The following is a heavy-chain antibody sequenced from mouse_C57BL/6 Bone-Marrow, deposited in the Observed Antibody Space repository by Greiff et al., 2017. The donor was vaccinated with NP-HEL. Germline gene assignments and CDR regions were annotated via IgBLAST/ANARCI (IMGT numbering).Heavy chain of an antibody. Sequence: VKLQQSGPGLVAPSQSLSITCTVSGFSLTSYGVDWVRQSPGKGLEWLGVIWGVGSTNYNSALKSRLSISKDNSKSQVFLKMNSLQTDDTAMYYCASGIRSYAMDYWGQGTSVTVSS. CDR2: IWGVGST. CDR1: GFSLTSYG. CDR3: ASGIRSYAMDY. J-gene: IGHJ4*01. V-gene: IGHV2-6*01.